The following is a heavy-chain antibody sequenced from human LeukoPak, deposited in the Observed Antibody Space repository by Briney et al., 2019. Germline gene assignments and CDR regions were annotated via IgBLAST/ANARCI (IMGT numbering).Heavy chain of an antibody. Sequence: SETLSLTGTVSGGSISSSSYYWGWIRQPPGKGLEWIATTYYSGRASYNPSLKSRVTISVDTSNNPFSLKLSSVTAADPAVYYCARLAVGSPFDYWGQGTLVTVSS. CDR3: ARLAVGSPFDY. J-gene: IGHJ4*02. CDR2: TYYSGRA. CDR1: GGSISSSSYY. D-gene: IGHD3-10*01. V-gene: IGHV4-39*01.